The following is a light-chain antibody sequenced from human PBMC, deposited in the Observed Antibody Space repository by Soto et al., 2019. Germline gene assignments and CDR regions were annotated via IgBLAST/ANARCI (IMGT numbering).Light chain of an antibody. Sequence: EIVLTQSPGTLSLSPGERATLSCRASQSVSSSYLAWYQQRPGQAPRLLIYGVSNRATGIPDRFSGSGSGTDFTLTISRLEPEDFAVYYCQHYGDSPTFGQGTKVEIK. CDR1: QSVSSSY. CDR3: QHYGDSPT. V-gene: IGKV3-20*01. CDR2: GVS. J-gene: IGKJ1*01.